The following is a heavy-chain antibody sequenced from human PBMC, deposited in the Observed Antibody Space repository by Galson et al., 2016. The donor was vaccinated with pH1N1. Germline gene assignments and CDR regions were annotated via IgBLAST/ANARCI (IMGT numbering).Heavy chain of an antibody. Sequence: LSLTCTVSGGSISSNDYYWTWIRQPPGKGLEWIGTIYSSGSTYDNPSLKSRVTISVDTSKNQFSLKLSSVTAAATAVYYCAREDCSSGPCPLDSWGQGTLVIVSS. CDR3: AREDCSSGPCPLDS. D-gene: IGHD2-15*01. V-gene: IGHV4-39*07. CDR1: GGSISSNDYY. CDR2: IYSSGST. J-gene: IGHJ4*02.